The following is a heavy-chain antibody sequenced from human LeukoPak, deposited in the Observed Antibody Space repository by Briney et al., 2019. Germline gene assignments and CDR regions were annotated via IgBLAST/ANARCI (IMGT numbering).Heavy chain of an antibody. CDR3: ARIRGIVVVPAAIRGAFDI. Sequence: ASETLSLTCAVSGYSISSGYYWGWIRQPPGKGLEWIGSIYHRGSTYYNPSLKSRVTISVDTSKNQFSLKLSSVTAADTAVYYCARIRGIVVVPAAIRGAFDIWGQGTMVTVSS. CDR1: GYSISSGYY. CDR2: IYHRGST. V-gene: IGHV4-38-2*01. J-gene: IGHJ3*02. D-gene: IGHD2-2*01.